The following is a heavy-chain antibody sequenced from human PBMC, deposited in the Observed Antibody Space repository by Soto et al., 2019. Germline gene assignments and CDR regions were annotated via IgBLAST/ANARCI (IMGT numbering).Heavy chain of an antibody. V-gene: IGHV3-30-3*01. CDR3: ARRQNYYGSGSDYYYYYYGMDV. Sequence: PRWSLILSCAASGFTFNTYAMHSVCQAPGKSQEWLQFISYDGSNKYYADSVKGRFTISRDNSKNTLYLQMNSLRAEDTAVYYCARRQNYYGSGSDYYYYYYGMDVWGQGVTPTVSS. J-gene: IGHJ6*02. CDR1: GFTFNTYA. D-gene: IGHD3-10*01. CDR2: ISYDGSNK.